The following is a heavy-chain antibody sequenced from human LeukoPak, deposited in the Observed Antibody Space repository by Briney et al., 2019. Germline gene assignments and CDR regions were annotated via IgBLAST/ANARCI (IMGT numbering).Heavy chain of an antibody. J-gene: IGHJ4*02. V-gene: IGHV1-2*02. D-gene: IGHD2-2*01. CDR3: ARDAANRYCSSTSCPQDY. CDR2: INPNRGGT. Sequence: ASGKLSCKASGYTFTGYYMHWVRHAPGPGLEWMGWINPNRGGTNYEQKVQGRVTMTRDASISTAYMELRRLRSDDTAVYYCARDAANRYCSSTSCPQDYWGQGTLVTVSS. CDR1: GYTFTGYY.